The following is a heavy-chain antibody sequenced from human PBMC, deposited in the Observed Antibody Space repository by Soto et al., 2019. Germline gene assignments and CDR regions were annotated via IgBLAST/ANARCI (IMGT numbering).Heavy chain of an antibody. J-gene: IGHJ4*02. V-gene: IGHV4-39*01. D-gene: IGHD4-17*01. CDR2: IYYSGST. CDR3: ARHDYGGFGL. Sequence: QLQLQESGPGLVKPSETLSLTCTVSGGSISRSSYYWGWIRKPTGKGLEWTGSIYYSGSTYYNPSLKSRVTISVDTSKNQCPRKLISVTAADTAVYYCARHDYGGFGLWGQGTLVNVSS. CDR1: GGSISRSSYY.